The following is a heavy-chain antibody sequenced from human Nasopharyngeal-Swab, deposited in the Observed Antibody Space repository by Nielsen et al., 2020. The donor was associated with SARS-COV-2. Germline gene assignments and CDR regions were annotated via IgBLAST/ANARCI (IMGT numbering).Heavy chain of an antibody. D-gene: IGHD3-22*01. J-gene: IGHJ3*01. Sequence: SETLSLTCTVSGDSINDYYWNWIRQPPGKGLEWIGYIYYSGTTHYKSSLKSRVTISIDTSKNQFSLNLRSVTAADTAVYYCARGEDRYDSSGFLVWGQGTMVTVSS. V-gene: IGHV4-59*01. CDR2: IYYSGTT. CDR3: ARGEDRYDSSGFLV. CDR1: GDSINDYY.